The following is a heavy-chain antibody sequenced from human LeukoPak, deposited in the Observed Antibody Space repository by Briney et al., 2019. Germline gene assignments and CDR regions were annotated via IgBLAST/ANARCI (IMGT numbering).Heavy chain of an antibody. V-gene: IGHV4-39*01. Sequence: SETLSLTCAVSGGSISSSNYYWGWIRQPPGQGLEWIGSIYYSGNTYYNPSLKSGVTISVDTSKNQFSLKLSSVTATDTAVYYCARRRAGRDWFDPWGQGTLVTVSS. J-gene: IGHJ5*02. D-gene: IGHD6-19*01. CDR2: IYYSGNT. CDR3: ARRRAGRDWFDP. CDR1: GGSISSSNYY.